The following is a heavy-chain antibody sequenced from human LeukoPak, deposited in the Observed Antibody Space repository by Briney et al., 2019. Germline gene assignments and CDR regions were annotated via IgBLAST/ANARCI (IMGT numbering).Heavy chain of an antibody. CDR2: INHSGST. CDR1: GGSFSGYY. CDR3: AREWELLGLEDY. V-gene: IGHV4-34*01. D-gene: IGHD1-26*01. Sequence: PSETLSLTCAVYGGSFSGYYWSWIRQPPGKGLEWIGEINHSGSTNYNPSLKSRVTISVDTSKNQFSLKLSSVTAADTAVYYCAREWELLGLEDYWGQGTLVTVSS. J-gene: IGHJ4*02.